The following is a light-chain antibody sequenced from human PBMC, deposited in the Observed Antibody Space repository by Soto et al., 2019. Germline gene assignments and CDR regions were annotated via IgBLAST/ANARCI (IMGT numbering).Light chain of an antibody. CDR3: HQYTYWPPIT. CDR2: AAS. Sequence: EIVMTQSPATLSVSPGERATLSCRASQSITRNLAWYQQKPGQPPSLLIYAASTRATGVPDRLSGSGCGTEFTLTISSLQSEDFAVYYCHQYTYWPPITFGQGTRLEIK. V-gene: IGKV3-15*01. J-gene: IGKJ5*01. CDR1: QSITRN.